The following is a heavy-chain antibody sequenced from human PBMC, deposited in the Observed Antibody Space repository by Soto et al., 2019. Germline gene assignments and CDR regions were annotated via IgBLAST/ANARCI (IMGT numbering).Heavy chain of an antibody. D-gene: IGHD1-26*01. CDR1: GFTFSSYG. CDR3: AKAFGGSYSGSYYGMDV. CDR2: ISYDGSNK. Sequence: GGSLRLSCAASGFTFSSYGMHWVRQAPGKGLEWVAVISYDGSNKYYADSVKGRFTISRDNSKNTLYLQMNSLRAEDTAVYYCAKAFGGSYSGSYYGMDVWGQGTTVTVSS. V-gene: IGHV3-30*18. J-gene: IGHJ6*02.